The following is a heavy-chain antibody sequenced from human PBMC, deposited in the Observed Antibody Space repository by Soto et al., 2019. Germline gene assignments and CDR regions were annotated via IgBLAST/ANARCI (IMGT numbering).Heavy chain of an antibody. CDR2: IFYTGVT. D-gene: IGHD1-26*01. CDR1: GGSVSNASFY. J-gene: IGHJ2*01. CDR3: EWVFDGSWYADL. Sequence: QVQLQESGPGLVKPSETLSLTCSVSGGSVSNASFYWTWIRQAPGTGLEYIGYIFYTGVTNYNHSLSSRVTISLDPSKNSFYLKLNSMSAGDTAVNSCEWVFDGSWYADLWGSGT. V-gene: IGHV4-61*03.